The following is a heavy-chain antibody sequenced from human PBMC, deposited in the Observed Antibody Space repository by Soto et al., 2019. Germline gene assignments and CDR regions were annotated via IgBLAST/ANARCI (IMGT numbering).Heavy chain of an antibody. Sequence: PSETLSLTCTVSGGSISSYYWSWIRQPPGKGLEWIGYIYYSGSTNYNPSLKSRVTISVDTSKNQFSLKLSSVTAADTAVYYCARVKWSHGSGGLDFDYWGQGTLVTVSS. J-gene: IGHJ4*02. D-gene: IGHD3-10*01. CDR3: ARVKWSHGSGGLDFDY. CDR1: GGSISSYY. CDR2: IYYSGST. V-gene: IGHV4-59*01.